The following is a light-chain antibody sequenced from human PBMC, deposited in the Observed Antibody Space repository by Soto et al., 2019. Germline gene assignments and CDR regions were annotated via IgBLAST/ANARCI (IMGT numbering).Light chain of an antibody. J-gene: IGLJ1*01. CDR1: SSNIGAGYD. V-gene: IGLV1-40*01. CDR2: NDN. CDR3: QSYDNSLNGPV. Sequence: QSVPTQPPAVSAAPGQRVSISCPGSSSNIGAGYDAHWYQQLPGKVPRLLIYNDNNRPSGVPDRFSGSKSGTSASLAITGIQPEDEANYYCQSYDNSLNGPVFGPGTKVTVL.